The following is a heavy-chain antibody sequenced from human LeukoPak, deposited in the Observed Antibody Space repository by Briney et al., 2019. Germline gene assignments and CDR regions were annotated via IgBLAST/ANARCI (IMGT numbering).Heavy chain of an antibody. V-gene: IGHV1-46*01. CDR2: INPSGGST. Sequence: ASVKVSCKASGYTFTSYYMHWVRQAPGQGLEWMGIINPSGGSTSYAQKFQGRVTMTRDTSTSTVYMELSSLRSEDTAVYYCAREIGYCSSTSCSKRAFDIWGQGTMVTVSS. D-gene: IGHD2-2*01. CDR3: AREIGYCSSTSCSKRAFDI. J-gene: IGHJ3*02. CDR1: GYTFTSYY.